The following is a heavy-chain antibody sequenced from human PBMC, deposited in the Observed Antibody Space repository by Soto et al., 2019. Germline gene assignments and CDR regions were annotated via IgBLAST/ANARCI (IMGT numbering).Heavy chain of an antibody. Sequence: QVQLQESGPGLVKPSQTLSLTCTVSGGSISSGGYYWSWIRQHPGKGLEWIGYIYYSGSTYYNPSLKSRVTISVDTSKNQFSLKLSSVTAADTAVYYCARGEVGGFGVLGRWFDPWGQGTLVTVSS. CDR1: GGSISSGGYY. CDR2: IYYSGST. J-gene: IGHJ5*02. CDR3: ARGEVGGFGVLGRWFDP. D-gene: IGHD3-10*01. V-gene: IGHV4-31*03.